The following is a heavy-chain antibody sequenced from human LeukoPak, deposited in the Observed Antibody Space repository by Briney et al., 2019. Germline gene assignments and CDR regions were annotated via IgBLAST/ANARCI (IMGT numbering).Heavy chain of an antibody. J-gene: IGHJ4*02. CDR2: IYYSGST. V-gene: IGHV4-59*01. CDR1: GGSISSYY. Sequence: SETLSLTCTVSGGSISSYYWSWIRQPPGKGLEWIGYIYYSGSTNYNPSLKSRVTISVDTSKNQFSLKLSSVTAADTAVYYCARDSKGDSSGYYDYWGQGTLVTVSS. D-gene: IGHD3-22*01. CDR3: ARDSKGDSSGYYDY.